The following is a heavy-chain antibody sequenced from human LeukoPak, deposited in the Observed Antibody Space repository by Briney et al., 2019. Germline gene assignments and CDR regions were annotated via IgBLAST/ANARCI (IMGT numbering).Heavy chain of an antibody. CDR2: IIPIFGTA. J-gene: IGHJ4*02. Sequence: ASVKVSCKASGYTFTGYYMHWVRQAPGQGLEWMGGIIPIFGTANYAQKFQGRVTITADESTSTAYMELSSLRSEDTAVYYCAREAEYYFDYWGQGTLVTVSS. CDR3: AREAEYYFDY. CDR1: GYTFTGYY. V-gene: IGHV1-69*13.